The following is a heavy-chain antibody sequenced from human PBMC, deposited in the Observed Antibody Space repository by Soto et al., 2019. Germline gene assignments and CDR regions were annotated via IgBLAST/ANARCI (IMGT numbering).Heavy chain of an antibody. CDR2: ISGSGGST. D-gene: IGHD6-19*01. Sequence: EVQLLESGGGLVQPGGSLRLSCAASGFTFSSYAMSWVRPAPGKGLEWVSAISGSGGSTYYADSVKGRFTISRDNSKTTLYLQMNSLRAEDTAVYYCARCSSGWYFDYWGQGTLVTVSS. CDR1: GFTFSSYA. V-gene: IGHV3-23*01. J-gene: IGHJ4*02. CDR3: ARCSSGWYFDY.